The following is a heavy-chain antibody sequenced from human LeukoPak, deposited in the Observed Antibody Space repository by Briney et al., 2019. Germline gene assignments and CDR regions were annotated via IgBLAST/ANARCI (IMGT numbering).Heavy chain of an antibody. Sequence: SETLSLTCAVYGGSFSGYYWSWIRQPPGKGLEWIGEINHSGSTNYNPSLKSRVTISVDTSKNQFSLKLGSVTAADTAVYYCARASSWYPYAFDIWGQGTMVTVSS. D-gene: IGHD6-13*01. CDR1: GGSFSGYY. J-gene: IGHJ3*02. CDR3: ARASSWYPYAFDI. V-gene: IGHV4-34*01. CDR2: INHSGST.